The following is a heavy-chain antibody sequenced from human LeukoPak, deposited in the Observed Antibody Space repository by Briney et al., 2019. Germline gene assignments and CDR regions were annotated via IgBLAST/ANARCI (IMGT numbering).Heavy chain of an antibody. CDR3: AYPAIYGSGIGDAFDT. D-gene: IGHD3-10*01. J-gene: IGHJ3*02. V-gene: IGHV4-39*01. Sequence: SETLSLTCTVSGGSISSSSYYWDWIRQPPRKGLEWIGSIYYSGSTYYNPSLKSRVTISVDTSKNQFSLKLSSVTAADTAVYYCAYPAIYGSGIGDAFDTWGQGTMVTVSS. CDR2: IYYSGST. CDR1: GGSISSSSYY.